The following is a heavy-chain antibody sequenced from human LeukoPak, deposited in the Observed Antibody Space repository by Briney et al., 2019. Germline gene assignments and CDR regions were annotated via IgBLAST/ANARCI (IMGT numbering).Heavy chain of an antibody. CDR2: IYTSGST. Sequence: PSETLSLTCTVSGGSIGSYYWSWLRQPAGKGLEWIGRIYTSGSTNYNPSLKSRVTMSVDTSKNQFSLKLSSVTAADTAVYYCARAPRPSFGAVSYSSGWYFDYWGQGTLVTVSS. CDR1: GGSIGSYY. V-gene: IGHV4-4*07. J-gene: IGHJ4*02. D-gene: IGHD6-19*01. CDR3: ARAPRPSFGAVSYSSGWYFDY.